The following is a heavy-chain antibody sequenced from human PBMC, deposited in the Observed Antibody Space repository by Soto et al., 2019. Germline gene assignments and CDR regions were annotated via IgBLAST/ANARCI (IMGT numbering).Heavy chain of an antibody. V-gene: IGHV4-59*01. CDR1: VGSISSYY. CDR2: IYYSGST. Sequence: PSETLSLTCTVSVGSISSYYWSWIRQPPGKGLEWIGYIYYSGSTNYNPSLKSRVTIPVDTSKNQFSLKLSSVTAADTAVYYCARVFYDDYGDYDGWFDPWGQGTLVTVSS. CDR3: ARVFYDDYGDYDGWFDP. J-gene: IGHJ5*02. D-gene: IGHD4-17*01.